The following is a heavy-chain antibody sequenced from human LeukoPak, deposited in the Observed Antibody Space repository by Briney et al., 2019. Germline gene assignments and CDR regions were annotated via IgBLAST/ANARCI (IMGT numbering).Heavy chain of an antibody. Sequence: SQTLSLTCTVSGGSISSYYWSWIRQPPGRGLERIGYIYYSGSTNYNPSLKSRVTISVDTSKNQFSLKLSSVTAADTAVYYCARFLFDYDILTGSFDPWGQGTLVTVSS. CDR2: IYYSGST. J-gene: IGHJ5*02. CDR3: ARFLFDYDILTGSFDP. CDR1: GGSISSYY. V-gene: IGHV4-59*08. D-gene: IGHD3-9*01.